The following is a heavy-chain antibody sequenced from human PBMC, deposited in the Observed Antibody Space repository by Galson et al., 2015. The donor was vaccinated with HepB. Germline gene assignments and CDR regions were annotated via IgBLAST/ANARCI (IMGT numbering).Heavy chain of an antibody. V-gene: IGHV3-21*06. CDR2: ISSGSTYI. CDR1: GFIFRSHN. Sequence: SLRLSCAASGFIFRSHNMNWVRQAPGKGLEWVSSISSGSTYIYYADSLKGRFTISRDNAKNSLYLHMNSLRAEDTAVYYCARISVWLASEEHMDVRGKGTTVTVSS. J-gene: IGHJ6*03. D-gene: IGHD3-10*01. CDR3: ARISVWLASEEHMDV.